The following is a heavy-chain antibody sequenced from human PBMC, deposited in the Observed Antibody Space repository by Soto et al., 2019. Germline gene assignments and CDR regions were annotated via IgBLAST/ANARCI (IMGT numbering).Heavy chain of an antibody. CDR2: IIPIFGPP. CDR3: ATNTNWYYDMLTCYDSDS. Sequence: QVQLVQSGAEVKRPGSSVKVSCKPSGGTFSSSAISWVRQAPRQGLEWVGGIIPIFGPPKNAQKFQGRVTISADESMSTAYMELSSLTSEDTAVYYCATNTNWYYDMLTCYDSDSWGQGTLVTASS. CDR1: GGTFSSSA. D-gene: IGHD3-9*01. V-gene: IGHV1-69*01. J-gene: IGHJ4*02.